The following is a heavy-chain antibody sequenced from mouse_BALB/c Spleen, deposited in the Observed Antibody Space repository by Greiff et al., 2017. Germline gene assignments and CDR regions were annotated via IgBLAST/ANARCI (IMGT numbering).Heavy chain of an antibody. V-gene: IGHV1-54*01. CDR1: GYAFTNYL. J-gene: IGHJ4*01. Sequence: QVQLQQSGAELVRPGTSVKVSCKASGYAFTNYLIEWVKQRPGQGLEWIGVINPGSGGTNYNEKFKGKATLTADKSSSTSYMQLSSLTSDDSAVYFCARRGQLGLRYAMDYWGQGTSVTVSS. CDR3: ARRGQLGLRYAMDY. CDR2: INPGSGGT. D-gene: IGHD3-2*01.